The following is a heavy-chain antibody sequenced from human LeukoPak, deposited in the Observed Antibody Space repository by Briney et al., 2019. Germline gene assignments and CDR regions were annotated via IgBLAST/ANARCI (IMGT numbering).Heavy chain of an antibody. CDR3: ASFRKYSSSSRNWFDP. Sequence: SETLSLTCTVSGGSISTYYWSWIRQPPGKGLEWIGYIRYSGSTNYNPSLKSRVTISVDTSKNQFSLKLSSVTAADTAVYYCASFRKYSSSSRNWFDPWGQGTLVTVSS. CDR1: GGSISTYY. CDR2: IRYSGST. D-gene: IGHD6-13*01. V-gene: IGHV4-59*08. J-gene: IGHJ5*02.